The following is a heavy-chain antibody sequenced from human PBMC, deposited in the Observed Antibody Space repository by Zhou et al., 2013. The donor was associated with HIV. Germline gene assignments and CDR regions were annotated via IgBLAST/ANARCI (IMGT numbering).Heavy chain of an antibody. D-gene: IGHD2-2*01. Sequence: QVQLVQSGAEVKKPGASVKVSCKASGYTFTSYDINWVRQATGQGLEWMGWMNPNSGNTGYAQKFQGRVTITRNTSISTAYMELSSLRSEDTAVYYCARVFCSSTSCYFDYYMDVWGKGTTVTVSS. J-gene: IGHJ6*03. CDR1: GYTFTSYD. CDR3: ARVFCSSTSCYFDYYMDV. V-gene: IGHV1-8*03. CDR2: MNPNSGNT.